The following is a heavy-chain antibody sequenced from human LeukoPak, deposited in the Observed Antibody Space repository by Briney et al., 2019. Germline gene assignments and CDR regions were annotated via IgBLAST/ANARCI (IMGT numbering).Heavy chain of an antibody. J-gene: IGHJ6*03. V-gene: IGHV1-8*01. Sequence: ASVKVSCKASGYTFTRYDINWVRQATGQGLEWMGWMNPNSGNTGYAQKFQGRVTMTRNTSISTAYMELSSLRSEDTAVYYCARKNDPSYYYYYYMDVWGKGTTVTVSS. CDR2: MNPNSGNT. CDR1: GYTFTRYD. CDR3: ARKNDPSYYYYYYMDV. D-gene: IGHD1-1*01.